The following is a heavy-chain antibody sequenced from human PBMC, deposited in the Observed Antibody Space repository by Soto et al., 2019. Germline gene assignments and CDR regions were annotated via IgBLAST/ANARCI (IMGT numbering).Heavy chain of an antibody. D-gene: IGHD1-26*01. J-gene: IGHJ6*02. CDR2: ISAHNGDT. V-gene: IGHV1-18*01. Sequence: ASVKVSCKASGYTFTCYGFSWVRQAPGQGLEWMGWISAHNGDTIYAQKFQDRITMTTDTSTNTAYLELRSLKSGDTAVFYCARSSGTYPPSRYYYGLDVWGQGTTVTVSS. CDR1: GYTFTCYG. CDR3: ARSSGTYPPSRYYYGLDV.